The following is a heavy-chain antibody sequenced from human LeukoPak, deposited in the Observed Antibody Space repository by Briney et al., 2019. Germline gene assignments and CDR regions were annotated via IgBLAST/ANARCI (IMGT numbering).Heavy chain of an antibody. J-gene: IGHJ4*02. V-gene: IGHV1-69*02. CDR2: IIPILGIA. Sequence: SVKVSCKASGGTFSSYTISWVRQAPGQGLEWMGRIIPILGIANYAQKFQGRVTIAADKSTSTAYMELSSLRSEDTAVYYCARAGDSSGYWAPFDYWGQGTLVTVSS. CDR3: ARAGDSSGYWAPFDY. CDR1: GGTFSSYT. D-gene: IGHD3-22*01.